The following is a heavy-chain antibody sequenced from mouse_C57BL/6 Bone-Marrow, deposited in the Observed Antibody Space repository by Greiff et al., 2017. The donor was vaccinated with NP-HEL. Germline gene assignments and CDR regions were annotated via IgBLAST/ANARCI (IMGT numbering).Heavy chain of an antibody. J-gene: IGHJ2*01. CDR3: ARCYYGSCYFDY. V-gene: IGHV1-72*01. Sequence: VQLQQPGAELVKPGASVKLSCKASGYTFTNYWMHWVKQRHGRGLEWIGRIDPNSGGTKSNEKLKSKATLTVDKPASTSYMRLISLTSEDSAVYYCARCYYGSCYFDYWGQGTTLTVSS. CDR2: IDPNSGGT. CDR1: GYTFTNYW. D-gene: IGHD1-1*01.